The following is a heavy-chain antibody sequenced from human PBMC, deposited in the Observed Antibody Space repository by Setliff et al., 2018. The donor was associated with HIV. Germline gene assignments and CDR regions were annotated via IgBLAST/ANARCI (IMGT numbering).Heavy chain of an antibody. CDR1: GESFSGYY. CDR2: INHSGST. V-gene: IGHV4-34*01. CDR3: ARVSITYWYSIPRDYYYYMDV. Sequence: SETLSLTCAVYGESFSGYYWNWIRQPPGKGLEWIGEINHSGSTKYNPSLNSRVTMSVDKSRNQFSLKVSSVTAADTAVYYCARVSITYWYSIPRDYYYYMDVWGEGTTVTVSS. J-gene: IGHJ6*03. D-gene: IGHD2-8*02.